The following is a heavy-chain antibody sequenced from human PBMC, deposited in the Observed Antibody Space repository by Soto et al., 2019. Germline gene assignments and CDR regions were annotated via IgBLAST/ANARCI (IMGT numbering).Heavy chain of an antibody. D-gene: IGHD3-3*01. V-gene: IGHV1-46*01. CDR1: GYTFTSYY. J-gene: IGHJ6*02. CDR3: ARVAFSHSLLRFDRDYYYGMDV. Sequence: QVQLVQSGAEVKKPGASVKVSCKASGYTFTSYYMHWVRQAPGQGLEWMGIINPSGGSTSYAQKFQGRVTMTRDTSTSTVYMELSSLRSEDTAVYYCARVAFSHSLLRFDRDYYYGMDVWGQGTTVTVSS. CDR2: INPSGGST.